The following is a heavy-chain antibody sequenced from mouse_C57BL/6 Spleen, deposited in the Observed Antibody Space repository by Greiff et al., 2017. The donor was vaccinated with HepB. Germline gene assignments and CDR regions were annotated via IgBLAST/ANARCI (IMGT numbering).Heavy chain of an antibody. CDR2: IRNKANGYTT. V-gene: IGHV7-3*01. CDR3: ARSFTGTYYFDY. CDR1: GFTFTDYY. D-gene: IGHD4-1*01. Sequence: EVKLVESGGGLVQPGGSLSLSCAASGFTFTDYYMSWVRQPPGKALEWLGFIRNKANGYTTEYSASVKGRFTISRDNSQSILYLQMNALRAEDSATYYCARSFTGTYYFDYWGQGTTLTVSS. J-gene: IGHJ2*01.